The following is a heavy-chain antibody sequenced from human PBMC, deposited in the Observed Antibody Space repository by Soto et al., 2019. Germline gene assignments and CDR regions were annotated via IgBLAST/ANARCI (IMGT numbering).Heavy chain of an antibody. V-gene: IGHV1-69*13. D-gene: IGHD6-19*01. J-gene: IGHJ5*02. CDR2: IIPIFGTA. CDR1: GGTFSSYA. CDR3: ARASSSGWPKVMYNWFDP. Sequence: ASVKVSCKASGGTFSSYAISWVRQAPGQGLEWMGGIIPIFGTANYAQKFQGRVTITADESTSTAYMELSSLRSEDTAVYYCARASSSGWPKVMYNWFDPWGQGTLVTVSS.